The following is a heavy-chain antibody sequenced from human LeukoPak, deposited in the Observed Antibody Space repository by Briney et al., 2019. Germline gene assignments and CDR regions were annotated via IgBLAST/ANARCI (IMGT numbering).Heavy chain of an antibody. CDR2: IIPIFGTA. J-gene: IGHJ5*02. CDR3: ARDSDMRRMGWFDP. Sequence: GASVKVSCKASGGTFSSYAISWVRQAPGQGLVWMGGIIPIFGTANYAQKFQGRVTITTDESTSTAYMELSSLRSEDTAVYYCARDSDMRRMGWFDPWGQGTLVTVSS. V-gene: IGHV1-69*05. CDR1: GGTFSSYA. D-gene: IGHD2-15*01.